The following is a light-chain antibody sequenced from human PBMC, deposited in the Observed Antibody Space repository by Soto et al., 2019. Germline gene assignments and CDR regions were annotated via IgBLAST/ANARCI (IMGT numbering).Light chain of an antibody. V-gene: IGKV3-11*01. Sequence: EIVLAQSPATLSLSPGERATLSCRASQSVSNYLAWYQQKPGQAPRLLIYDASNRATGIPARFSGSGSGTHFTLTISSLETEDVAVYYCQQRSDWPPLTFGGGTKVEIK. J-gene: IGKJ4*01. CDR2: DAS. CDR3: QQRSDWPPLT. CDR1: QSVSNY.